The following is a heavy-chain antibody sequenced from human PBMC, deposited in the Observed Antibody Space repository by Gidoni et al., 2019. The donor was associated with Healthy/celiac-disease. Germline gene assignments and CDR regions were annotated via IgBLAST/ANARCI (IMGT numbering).Heavy chain of an antibody. CDR1: GFTFSSYG. D-gene: IGHD1-26*01. V-gene: IGHV3-33*01. CDR2: IWYDGSNK. Sequence: QVQLVESGGGVVQPGRSLRLSCAAYGFTFSSYGMHWVRQAPGKGLEWVAVIWYDGSNKYYADSVKGRFTISRDNSKNTLYLQMNSLRAEDTAVYYCARDSGSYGIYGMDVWGQGTTVTVSS. J-gene: IGHJ6*02. CDR3: ARDSGSYGIYGMDV.